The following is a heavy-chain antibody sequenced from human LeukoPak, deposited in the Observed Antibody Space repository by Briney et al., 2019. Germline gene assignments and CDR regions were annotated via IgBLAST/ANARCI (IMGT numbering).Heavy chain of an antibody. J-gene: IGHJ6*03. D-gene: IGHD5-12*01. CDR1: GYTFTSYY. CDR2: INPSGGST. V-gene: IGHV1-46*01. CDR3: ARDRPDHSGYDYYYYYYMDV. Sequence: ASVKVSCKASGYTFTSYYMHWVRQAPGQGLEWMGIINPSGGSTSYAQKFQGRVTMTRDMSTSTVYMELSSLRSEDTAAYYCARDRPDHSGYDYYYYYYMDVWGKGTTVTVSS.